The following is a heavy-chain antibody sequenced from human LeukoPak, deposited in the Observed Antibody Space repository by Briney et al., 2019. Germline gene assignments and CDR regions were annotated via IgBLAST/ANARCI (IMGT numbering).Heavy chain of an antibody. Sequence: EWIGRIYATGSTNFNPSLKSRVTMSVDTSKSQFSLNLSSVTAADTAVYYCARAPAGSSKYEYWGQGILVTXXS. J-gene: IGHJ4*02. CDR3: ARAPAGSSKYEY. D-gene: IGHD6-13*01. CDR2: IYATGST. V-gene: IGHV4-4*07.